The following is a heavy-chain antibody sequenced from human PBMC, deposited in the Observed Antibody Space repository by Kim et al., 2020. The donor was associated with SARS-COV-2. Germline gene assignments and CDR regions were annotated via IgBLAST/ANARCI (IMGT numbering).Heavy chain of an antibody. J-gene: IGHJ5*02. CDR2: IWYDGSNK. V-gene: IGHV3-33*01. CDR3: VRDLGTYPHNWFDP. Sequence: GSLRLSCAASGFTFSSYGMHWVRQAPGKGLEWVAIIWYDGSNKYHADSVKGRFTISRDDSKNMLYLQMNSLRAEDTAVYYCVRDLGTYPHNWFDPWGQGTLVTVAS. D-gene: IGHD3-10*01. CDR1: GFTFSSYG.